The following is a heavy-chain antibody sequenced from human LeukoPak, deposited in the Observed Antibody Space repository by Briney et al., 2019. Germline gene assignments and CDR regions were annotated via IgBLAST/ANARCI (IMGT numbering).Heavy chain of an antibody. CDR2: ISAYNGNT. V-gene: IGHV1-18*01. CDR3: ARDESSSWYPDAFDI. Sequence: GASVKVSCKASGYTFTSYGISWVRQAPGQGLEWMGWISAYNGNTNYAQKLQGRVTMTTDTSTSTAYMELRSLRSDDTAVYYCARDESSSWYPDAFDIWGQGTMVTVSS. D-gene: IGHD6-13*01. CDR1: GYTFTSYG. J-gene: IGHJ3*02.